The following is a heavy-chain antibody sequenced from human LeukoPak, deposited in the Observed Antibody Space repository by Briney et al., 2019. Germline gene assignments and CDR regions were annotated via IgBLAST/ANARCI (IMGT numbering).Heavy chain of an antibody. CDR2: ISWNSATI. Sequence: LAGGSLRLSCAASAFTVDDYAMHWVRQAPGKGLEWVSGISWNSATIAYADSVKGRFTISRDNAKNSLYLQMNSLRAEDTALYYCTKGRYARTFDCWGQGTLVTVSS. CDR1: AFTVDDYA. V-gene: IGHV3-9*01. D-gene: IGHD3-16*02. CDR3: TKGRYARTFDC. J-gene: IGHJ4*02.